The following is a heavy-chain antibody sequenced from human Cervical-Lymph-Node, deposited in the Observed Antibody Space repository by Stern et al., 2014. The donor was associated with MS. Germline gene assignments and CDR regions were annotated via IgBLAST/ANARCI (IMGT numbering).Heavy chain of an antibody. J-gene: IGHJ4*02. Sequence: VQLVESGAEVKKPGSSVKVSCKASGDTFSSLDIGWVRQAPGQGPEWLGGTTPLFGTANYAQNFQGRVTFSADDSTSTTYMELSSLRSEDTAVYYCARHQAGVAADWGKGTLVTVSS. CDR1: GDTFSSLD. V-gene: IGHV1-69*01. D-gene: IGHD6-13*01. CDR3: ARHQAGVAAD. CDR2: TTPLFGTA.